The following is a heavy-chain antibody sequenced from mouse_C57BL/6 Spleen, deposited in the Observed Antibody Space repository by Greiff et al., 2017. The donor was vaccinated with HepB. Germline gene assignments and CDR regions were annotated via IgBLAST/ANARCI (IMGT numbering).Heavy chain of an antibody. J-gene: IGHJ4*01. V-gene: IGHV1-61*01. CDR2: IYPSDSET. D-gene: IGHD2-10*01. CDR1: GYTFTSYW. CDR3: ARPSYSYAMDY. Sequence: QVQLQQPGAELVRPGSSVKLSCKASGYTFTSYWMDWVKQRPGQGLEWIGNIYPSDSETHYNQKFKDKATLTVDKSSSTAYMQLSSLTSEDSAVYYCARPSYSYAMDYCGQVTSVTVSS.